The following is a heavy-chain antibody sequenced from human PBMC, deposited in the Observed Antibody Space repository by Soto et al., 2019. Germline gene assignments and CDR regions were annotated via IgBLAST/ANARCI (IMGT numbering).Heavy chain of an antibody. Sequence: QVELVESGGGVVQPGRSLRLSCAASRFTFSAYAMHWVRQAPGKGLEWVAVVSFDGRQKHYVDAVRGRFTISRDESDNTVSLQMNSLRPEDTAIYYGAKDAYFDSYYFDHWGQGTLVTVSS. V-gene: IGHV3-30*04. CDR2: VSFDGRQK. CDR1: RFTFSAYA. D-gene: IGHD3-9*01. CDR3: AKDAYFDSYYFDH. J-gene: IGHJ4*02.